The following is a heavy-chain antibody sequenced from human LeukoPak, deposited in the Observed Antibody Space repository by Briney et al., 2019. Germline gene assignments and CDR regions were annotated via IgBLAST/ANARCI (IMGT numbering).Heavy chain of an antibody. CDR1: AFTFSSYA. CDR3: VKGGAARPRGNFDY. V-gene: IGHV3-64D*09. D-gene: IGHD6-6*01. J-gene: IGHJ4*02. CDR2: ISSNGGST. Sequence: QPAGTLTLSCSASAFTFSSYAMHWVRQAPGKGLEYVSAISSNGGSTSYADSVKGRFTISRDNSKNTLYLQMSSLRAEDTAVYYCVKGGAARPRGNFDYWGQGTLVTVSS.